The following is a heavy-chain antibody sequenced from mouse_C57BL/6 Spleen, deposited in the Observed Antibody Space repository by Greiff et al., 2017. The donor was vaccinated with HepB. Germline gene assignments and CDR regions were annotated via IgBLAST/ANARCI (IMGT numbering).Heavy chain of an antibody. D-gene: IGHD2-4*01. J-gene: IGHJ3*01. CDR1: GFTFSSYA. Sequence: EVNLVESGEGLVKPGGSLKLSCAASGFTFSSYAMSWVRQTPEKRLEWVAYISSGGDYIYYADTVKGRFTISRDNARNTLYLQMSSLKSEDTAMYYCTRNDYDYDVSPSWFAYWGQGTLVTVSA. V-gene: IGHV5-9-1*02. CDR3: TRNDYDYDVSPSWFAY. CDR2: ISSGGDYI.